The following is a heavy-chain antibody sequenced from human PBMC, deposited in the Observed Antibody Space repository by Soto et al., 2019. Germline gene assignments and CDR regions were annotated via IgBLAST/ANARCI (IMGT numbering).Heavy chain of an antibody. D-gene: IGHD5-12*01. Sequence: SETLSLTCTVSGGSISSYYWSWIRQPPGKGLEWIGYIYYSGSTNYNPSLKSRVTISVDTSKNQFSLKLSSVTAADTAVYYCARQYSGYDSPTGLLPAGGDRGWFDPWGQGTLVTVSS. CDR3: ARQYSGYDSPTGLLPAGGDRGWFDP. CDR1: GGSISSYY. V-gene: IGHV4-59*08. CDR2: IYYSGST. J-gene: IGHJ5*02.